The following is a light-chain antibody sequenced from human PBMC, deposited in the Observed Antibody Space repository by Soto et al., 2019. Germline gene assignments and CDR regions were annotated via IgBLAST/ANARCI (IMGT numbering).Light chain of an antibody. CDR1: QSISTW. J-gene: IGKJ1*01. V-gene: IGKV1-5*01. CDR2: DAS. CDR3: QQYNSYWT. Sequence: IQLTQSPSTLSGSVGDRVTITFRASQSISTWLAWYQQKPGKAPKLLIYDASSLESGVPSRFSGSGSGTEFTLTISSLQPDDFATYYCQQYNSYWTFGQGTKVDIK.